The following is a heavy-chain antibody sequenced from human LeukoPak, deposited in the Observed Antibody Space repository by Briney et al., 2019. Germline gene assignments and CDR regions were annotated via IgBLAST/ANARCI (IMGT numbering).Heavy chain of an antibody. CDR2: IKQDGSEM. V-gene: IGHV3-7*03. J-gene: IGHJ4*02. Sequence: GGSLRLSCAASGFTFNNYWMSWVRQAPGKGLEWVANIKQDGSEMYYVESVKGRFTISRDNAKNSLFLQMTSLRAEDTAVYYCARDPGRIGFDYWGQGTLVTVSS. CDR1: GFTFNNYW. D-gene: IGHD2/OR15-2a*01. CDR3: ARDPGRIGFDY.